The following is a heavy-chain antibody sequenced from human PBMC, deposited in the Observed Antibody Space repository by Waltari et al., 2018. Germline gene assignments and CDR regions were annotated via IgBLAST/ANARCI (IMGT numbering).Heavy chain of an antibody. J-gene: IGHJ4*02. CDR3: ARGLRGDH. D-gene: IGHD3-10*01. CDR2: IIPVLETP. V-gene: IGHV1-69*04. Sequence: QVQLVQSGGEVKELGSSVKVSCKASGGSFSTYPIAWVRQAPGQGLEWMGKIIPVLETPIYAQKFQGRVTITADKSTSTAYMELSSLGSEDTAVYYCARGLRGDHWGQGTLVTVSS. CDR1: GGSFSTYP.